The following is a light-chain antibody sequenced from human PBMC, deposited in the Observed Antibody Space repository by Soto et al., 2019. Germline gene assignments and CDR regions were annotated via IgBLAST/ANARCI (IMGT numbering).Light chain of an antibody. CDR2: DVS. CDR1: SSDVGGYNY. J-gene: IGLJ2*01. V-gene: IGLV2-14*01. Sequence: QSALTQPASVSGSPGQSITISCTGTSSDVGGYNYVSWYQQHPGKAPKLMIYDVSNRPSGVSNRFSGSTSRNTASLTISGLQAEDAADYYCSSYTSSSVVFGGGTKLTVL. CDR3: SSYTSSSVV.